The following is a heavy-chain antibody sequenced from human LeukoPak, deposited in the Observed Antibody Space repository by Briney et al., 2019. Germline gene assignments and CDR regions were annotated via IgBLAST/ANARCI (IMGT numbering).Heavy chain of an antibody. D-gene: IGHD3-22*01. V-gene: IGHV4-39*01. CDR2: IYYSGST. CDR3: ARGARFDSSGFYYDY. CDR1: VGSISSSDYY. Sequence: SETLSLTCIVSVGSISSSDYYWAWIRQPPGKWLEWIGSIYYSGSTYYNSALKSRVTISVDTPKNQFSLKLTSVNAADTAVYYCARGARFDSSGFYYDYWGQGTLVTVSS. J-gene: IGHJ4*02.